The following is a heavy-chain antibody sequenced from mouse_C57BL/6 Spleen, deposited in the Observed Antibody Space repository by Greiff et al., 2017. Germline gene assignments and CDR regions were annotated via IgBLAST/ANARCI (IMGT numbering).Heavy chain of an antibody. V-gene: IGHV5-6*02. Sequence: DVMLVESGGDLVKPGGSLKLSCAASGFTFSSYGMSWVRQTPDKRLEWVATISSGGSYTYYPDSVKGRFTISRDNAKNTLYLQMSSLKSEDTAMYYCARQPIYGNYLAYWGQGTLVTVSA. CDR1: GFTFSSYG. CDR3: ARQPIYGNYLAY. J-gene: IGHJ3*01. D-gene: IGHD2-1*01. CDR2: ISSGGSYT.